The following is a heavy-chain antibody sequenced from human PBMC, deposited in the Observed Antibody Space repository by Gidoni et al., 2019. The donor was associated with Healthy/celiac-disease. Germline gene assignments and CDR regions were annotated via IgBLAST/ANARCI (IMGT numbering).Heavy chain of an antibody. J-gene: IGHJ4*02. CDR2: ISYDGSNK. Sequence: QVQLVESGGGVVQPGRSLRLSCAASRFTFSSYGMLWVRQAPGKGREWVAVISYDGSNKYYADSVKGRFTISRDNSKNTLYLQMNSLRAEDTAVYYCAKTLNYDFLPKVLALDYWGQGTLVTVSS. V-gene: IGHV3-30*18. CDR1: RFTFSSYG. D-gene: IGHD3-3*01. CDR3: AKTLNYDFLPKVLALDY.